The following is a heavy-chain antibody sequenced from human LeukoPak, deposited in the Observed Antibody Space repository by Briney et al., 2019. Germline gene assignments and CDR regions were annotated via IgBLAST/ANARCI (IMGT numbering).Heavy chain of an antibody. CDR1: VCTFISYA. V-gene: IGHV1-69*13. CDR2: IVPLFGTA. CDR3: ARDPYASEDIVVVPAARYYYYGMDV. D-gene: IGHD2-2*01. J-gene: IGHJ6*02. Sequence: SVKVSRKASVCTFISYAICSVREAPGQGLEWMGGIVPLFGTANNAQKFQGRVTITADESTSTAYMELSSLRSEDTAVYYCARDPYASEDIVVVPAARYYYYGMDVWGQGTTVTVSS.